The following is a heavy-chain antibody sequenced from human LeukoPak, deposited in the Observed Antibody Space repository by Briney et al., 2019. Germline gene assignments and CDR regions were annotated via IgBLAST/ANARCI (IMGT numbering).Heavy chain of an antibody. CDR1: RFTFTSSA. D-gene: IGHD2-2*01. V-gene: IGHV1-58*02. Sequence: GTSVKVSCKASRFTFTSSAMQWVRQARGQRLEWIGWIVVGSGNTNYAQKFQERVTITRDMSTSTAYMELSSLRSEDTAVYYCAADVVVPAAISWDYYYYMDVWGKGTTVTVSS. J-gene: IGHJ6*03. CDR3: AADVVVPAAISWDYYYYMDV. CDR2: IVVGSGNT.